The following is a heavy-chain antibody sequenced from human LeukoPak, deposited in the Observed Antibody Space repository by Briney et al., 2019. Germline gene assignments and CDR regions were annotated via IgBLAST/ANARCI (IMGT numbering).Heavy chain of an antibody. Sequence: GGSLRLSCAVSGFTLSNHWMHWVRQAPGKGLVWVSRIKSDGISTSYADSVKGRFTISRDNAKNTLYLQMKSLRAEDTAVYYCTSRGGGDSYDFDYWGQGTLVTVSS. CDR1: GFTLSNHW. D-gene: IGHD2-21*02. V-gene: IGHV3-74*01. CDR2: IKSDGIST. J-gene: IGHJ4*02. CDR3: TSRGGGDSYDFDY.